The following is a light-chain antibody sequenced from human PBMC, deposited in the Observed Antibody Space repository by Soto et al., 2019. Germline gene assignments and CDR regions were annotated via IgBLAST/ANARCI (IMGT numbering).Light chain of an antibody. Sequence: SYELTQPPSVSVSPGQTASITCSGDKLGDEYACWYQQKPGQSPVLVIYQDSKRPSGIPERFSGSNSGNTATLTISGTQAMDEADYYCQAWDSSTFDVFGTGTKLTVL. V-gene: IGLV3-1*01. J-gene: IGLJ1*01. CDR3: QAWDSSTFDV. CDR1: KLGDEY. CDR2: QDS.